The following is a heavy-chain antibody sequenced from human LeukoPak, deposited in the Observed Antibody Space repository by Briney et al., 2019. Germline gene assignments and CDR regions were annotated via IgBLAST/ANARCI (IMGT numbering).Heavy chain of an antibody. Sequence: GGSLRLSCAASGNYWMHWVRQAPGEGLVWVSHINSDGSWTSYADSVKGRFTISKDNAKNTVYLQMNNLRAEDTAVHYCVSFYETYWGRGTLVTVSS. J-gene: IGHJ4*02. CDR3: VSFYETY. V-gene: IGHV3-74*01. CDR1: GNYW. D-gene: IGHD2/OR15-2a*01. CDR2: INSDGSWT.